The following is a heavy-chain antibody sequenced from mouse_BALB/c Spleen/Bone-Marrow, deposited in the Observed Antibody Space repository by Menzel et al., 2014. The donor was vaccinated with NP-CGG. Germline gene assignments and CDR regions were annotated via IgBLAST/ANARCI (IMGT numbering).Heavy chain of an antibody. J-gene: IGHJ2*01. CDR1: GYSITSGYY. V-gene: IGHV3-6*02. CDR3: ARGNYVDY. Sequence: DVQLVESGPGLVKPSQSLSLPCSVTGYSITSGYYWNWIRQFPGNKLEWMGYISYDGSNNYNPSLKNRISITRDTSKNQFFLKLNSVTTEDTATYYCARGNYVDYWGQGTTLTVSS. CDR2: ISYDGSN.